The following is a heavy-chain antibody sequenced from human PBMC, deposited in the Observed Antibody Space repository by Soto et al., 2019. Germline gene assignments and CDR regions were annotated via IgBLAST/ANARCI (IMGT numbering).Heavy chain of an antibody. D-gene: IGHD6-19*01. CDR3: ARRQQWLAGYFDY. J-gene: IGHJ4*02. CDR1: GDSISSSGFY. CDR2: IYYSGST. V-gene: IGHV4-39*01. Sequence: SETLSLTCAVSGDSISSSGFYWGWIRQPPGRGLEWIGSIYYSGSTYYNPSLKSRVTISVDTSKSQFSLKMRSVTAADTAVYYCARRQQWLAGYFDYWGQGTLVTVSS.